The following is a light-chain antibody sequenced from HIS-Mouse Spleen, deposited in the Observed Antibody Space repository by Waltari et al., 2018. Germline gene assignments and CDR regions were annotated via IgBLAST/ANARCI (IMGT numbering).Light chain of an antibody. Sequence: SYELTQPPSVSVSPGQTARITCSGDALPKKYAYWYQQKSGQAPVLVIYEDSKRPSGNPGRFSCSSSTTMATLTISGAQVEDEADYYCYSTDSSGNWVFGGGTKLTVL. CDR1: ALPKKY. V-gene: IGLV3-10*01. CDR2: EDS. CDR3: YSTDSSGNWV. J-gene: IGLJ3*02.